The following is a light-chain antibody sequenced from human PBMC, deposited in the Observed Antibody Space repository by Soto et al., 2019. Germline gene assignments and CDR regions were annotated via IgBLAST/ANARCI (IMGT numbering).Light chain of an antibody. J-gene: IGKJ3*01. V-gene: IGKV3-11*01. CDR3: QQRSSWPRFS. Sequence: VLTQSPATLSLSPGERATLSCRASQSVGSYLAWYQQKPGQAPRLPIYGASNRASDIPARFTGSGSGTDFSLTISSLEPEHFAVYYCQQRSSWPRFSFGPGTKVDMK. CDR2: GAS. CDR1: QSVGSY.